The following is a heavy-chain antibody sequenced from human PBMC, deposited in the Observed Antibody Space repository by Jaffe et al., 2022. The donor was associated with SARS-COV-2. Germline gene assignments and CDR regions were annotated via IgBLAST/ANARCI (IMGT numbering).Heavy chain of an antibody. Sequence: QVQLQQWGAGLLKPSETLSLTCGVYGGSFSGYYWSWIRQPPGKGLEWIGEIAHSGSTNYNPSLKSRVTMSEDTSKNQFSLKLSSVTAADTAVYYCARGVSNWPPDYWGQGTLVTVSS. J-gene: IGHJ4*02. D-gene: IGHD1-1*01. CDR3: ARGVSNWPPDY. CDR1: GGSFSGYY. V-gene: IGHV4-34*01. CDR2: IAHSGST.